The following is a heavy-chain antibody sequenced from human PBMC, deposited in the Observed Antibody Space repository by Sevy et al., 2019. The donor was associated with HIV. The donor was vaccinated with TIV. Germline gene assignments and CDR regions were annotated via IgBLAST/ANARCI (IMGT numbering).Heavy chain of an antibody. V-gene: IGHV3-30*18. CDR1: GIIFTSSG. CDR3: AKDFTGYNGMDV. D-gene: IGHD3-9*01. CDR2: ISYHGRDK. J-gene: IGHJ6*02. Sequence: GGSLRLSCVVSGIIFTSSGMHWVRQAPGKGLEWVAVISYHGRDKFYADSVKGRFTISRDNSKNLLYLQMNGLGIEDTAGYYCAKDFTGYNGMDVWGQGTMVTVSS.